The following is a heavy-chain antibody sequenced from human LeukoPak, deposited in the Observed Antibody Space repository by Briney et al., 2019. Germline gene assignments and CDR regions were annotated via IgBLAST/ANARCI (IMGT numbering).Heavy chain of an antibody. Sequence: ASVKVSCKASGGTFSSYAISWVRQAPGQGLEWMGRIIPILGIANYAQKFQGRVTITADKSTSTAYMELSSLRSEDTAVYYCARDRGGEYSSGWYVGYWGQGTPVTVSS. CDR3: ARDRGGEYSSGWYVGY. CDR2: IIPILGIA. D-gene: IGHD6-19*01. V-gene: IGHV1-69*04. J-gene: IGHJ4*02. CDR1: GGTFSSYA.